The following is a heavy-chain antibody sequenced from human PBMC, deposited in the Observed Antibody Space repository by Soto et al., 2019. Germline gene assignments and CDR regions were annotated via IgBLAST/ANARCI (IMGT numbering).Heavy chain of an antibody. Sequence: ASVKVSCKASGYTFTSYGISWVRQAPGQGLEWMGWISAYNGKTNYAQKLQGRVTMTTDTSTSTAYMELRSLRSDDTAVYYCAIPYYYDSSGYYPPDYYGMDVWGQGTTGTVS. V-gene: IGHV1-18*01. D-gene: IGHD3-22*01. J-gene: IGHJ6*02. CDR3: AIPYYYDSSGYYPPDYYGMDV. CDR2: ISAYNGKT. CDR1: GYTFTSYG.